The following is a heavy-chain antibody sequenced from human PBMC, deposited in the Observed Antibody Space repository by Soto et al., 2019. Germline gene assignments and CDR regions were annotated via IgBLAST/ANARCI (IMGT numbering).Heavy chain of an antibody. J-gene: IGHJ5*02. CDR2: VHHSGST. D-gene: IGHD3-3*01. V-gene: IGHV4-38-2*01. CDR1: GYSISSGYH. Sequence: SETLSLTCAVSGYSISSGYHWGWIRQPPGKGLEWLGSVHHSGSTYYNPSLKSRLTISVDKSKNQFSLRLSSVTAADTAIYYCATRITVFGLLIPPFDPWGQGTQVTVSS. CDR3: ATRITVFGLLIPPFDP.